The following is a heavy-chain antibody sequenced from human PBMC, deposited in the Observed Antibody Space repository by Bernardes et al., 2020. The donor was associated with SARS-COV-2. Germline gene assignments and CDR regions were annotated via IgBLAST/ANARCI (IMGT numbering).Heavy chain of an antibody. CDR2: IYSSGST. Sequence: TLSLTCTVSGGSISGFYWSWIRQSPGKELEWIGYIYSSGSTNNNPSLNSRVTISIDTSKNQFSLKVNSVTAADTAVYYCAREQNALVRGVIDSWGQGILVTVSS. V-gene: IGHV4-59*01. J-gene: IGHJ5*01. D-gene: IGHD3-10*01. CDR1: GGSISGFY. CDR3: AREQNALVRGVIDS.